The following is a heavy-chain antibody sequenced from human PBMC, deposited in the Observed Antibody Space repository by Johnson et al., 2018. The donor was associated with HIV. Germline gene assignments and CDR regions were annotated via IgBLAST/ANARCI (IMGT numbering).Heavy chain of an antibody. CDR3: ASAKSGSFDAFDI. CDR2: IKQDGSEK. J-gene: IGHJ3*02. D-gene: IGHD1-26*01. Sequence: VQLVESWGGLVQPGGSLRLSCAASGFTFSNYWMSWVRQTPGKGLEWVANIKQDGSEKYYMDSVKGRFTISRDNAQNSLYLQMNSLRAEDTAVYYCASAKSGSFDAFDIWGQGTMVTVSS. V-gene: IGHV3-7*02. CDR1: GFTFSNYW.